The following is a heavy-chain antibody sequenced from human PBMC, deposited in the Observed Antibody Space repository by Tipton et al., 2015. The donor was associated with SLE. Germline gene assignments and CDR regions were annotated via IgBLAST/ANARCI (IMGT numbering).Heavy chain of an antibody. CDR3: ARVTAYSYAQGAFDI. CDR2: IYYSGST. V-gene: IGHV4-39*07. CDR1: GGSISSSSYY. Sequence: TLSLTCTVSGGSISSSSYYWAWIRQPPGKGLEWIGSIYYSGSTNYNPSLKSRVTISVDTSKNQFSLKLSSVTAADTAVYYCARVTAYSYAQGAFDIWGQGTMVTVSS. D-gene: IGHD5-18*01. J-gene: IGHJ3*02.